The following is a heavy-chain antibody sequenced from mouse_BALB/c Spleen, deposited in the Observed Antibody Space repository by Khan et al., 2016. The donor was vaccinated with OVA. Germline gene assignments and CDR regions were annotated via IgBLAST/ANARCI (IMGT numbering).Heavy chain of an antibody. V-gene: IGHV7-3*02. J-gene: IGHJ4*01. CDR3: AIADLYVGYFFSMDY. Sequence: EVQLQESGGGLVQPGGSRRLSCATSGFTFTDYYMNWVRQPPGKALEWLGFIRNKANNYTTEYSASVKGRFTISRDNSQSTFYLQMNTLRTEDSATYYCAIADLYVGYFFSMDYWGQGTSVTVSS. CDR1: GFTFTDYY. CDR2: IRNKANNYTT. D-gene: IGHD2-3*01.